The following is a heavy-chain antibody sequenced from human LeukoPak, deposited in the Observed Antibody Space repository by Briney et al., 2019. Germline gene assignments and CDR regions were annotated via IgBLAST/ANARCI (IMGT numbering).Heavy chain of an antibody. V-gene: IGHV4-39*01. CDR2: IASTGRV. CDR1: GGSPSGSPIY. D-gene: IGHD1-1*01. CDR3: ARTFGRGLMDPGTSVFIAA. J-gene: IGHJ1*01. Sequence: SETLSLNCIVSGGSPSGSPIYWDWARRSPGKGLQWLGRIASTGRVDYMPSLVTRVSISVDTSKNTFYLTLNSGTAADTEVYHCARTFGRGLMDPGTSVFIAAWGQGTLVTVSP.